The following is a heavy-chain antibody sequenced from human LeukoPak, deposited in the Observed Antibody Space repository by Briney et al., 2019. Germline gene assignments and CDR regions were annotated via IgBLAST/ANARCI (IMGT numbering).Heavy chain of an antibody. D-gene: IGHD6-13*01. CDR2: INHSGST. Sequence: KPSKTLSLTCAVYGGSFSGYYWSWIRQPPGKGLEWIGEINHSGSTNYNPSLKSRVTISVDTSKNQFSLKLSSVTAADTAVYYCALEGIAAAADAFDIWGQGTMVTVSS. CDR3: ALEGIAAAADAFDI. CDR1: GGSFSGYY. J-gene: IGHJ3*02. V-gene: IGHV4-34*01.